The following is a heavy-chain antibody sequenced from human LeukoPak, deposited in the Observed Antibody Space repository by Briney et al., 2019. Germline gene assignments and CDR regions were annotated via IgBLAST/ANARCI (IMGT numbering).Heavy chain of an antibody. CDR1: GGTFSNYA. Sequence: GASVKVSCKASGGTFSNYAINWVRQAPGQGLEWMGGIIPIIGTANYAQKFQGRVTITADKSTSTVYMELNSLKSEDTAVYYCARGWDYDSGGRPTAYVYWGQGTLVTVSS. V-gene: IGHV1-69*06. J-gene: IGHJ4*02. CDR2: IIPIIGTA. CDR3: ARGWDYDSGGRPTAYVY. D-gene: IGHD3-22*01.